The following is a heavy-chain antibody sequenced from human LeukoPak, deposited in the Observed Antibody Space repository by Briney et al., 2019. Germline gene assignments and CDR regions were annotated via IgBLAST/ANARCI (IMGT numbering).Heavy chain of an antibody. CDR2: ISSSSSYI. CDR3: ARDGEGYCSSTSCYYYYYYMDV. V-gene: IGHV3-21*01. J-gene: IGHJ6*03. Sequence: GGSLRLSCAASGFTFSSYSMNWVRQAPGKGLEWVSSISSSSSYIYYAGSVKGRFTISRDNAKNSLYLQMNSLRAEDTAVYYCARDGEGYCSSTSCYYYYYYMDVWGKGTTVTVSS. D-gene: IGHD2-2*01. CDR1: GFTFSSYS.